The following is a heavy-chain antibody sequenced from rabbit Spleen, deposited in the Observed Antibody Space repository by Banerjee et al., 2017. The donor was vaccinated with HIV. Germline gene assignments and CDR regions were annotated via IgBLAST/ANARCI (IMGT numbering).Heavy chain of an antibody. J-gene: IGHJ4*01. D-gene: IGHD6-1*01. V-gene: IGHV1S40*01. CDR2: IYAGSTGTT. CDR3: AGDLGVIVYRFSL. Sequence: QQLVESGGDLVKPGASLTLTCTASGFSFSSGYDMCWVRQAPGKGLEWIACIYAGSTGTTYYANWAKGRFTISKTSSTTVTLQMASLTAADTATYFCAGDLGVIVYRFSLWGPGTLVTVS. CDR1: GFSFSSGYD.